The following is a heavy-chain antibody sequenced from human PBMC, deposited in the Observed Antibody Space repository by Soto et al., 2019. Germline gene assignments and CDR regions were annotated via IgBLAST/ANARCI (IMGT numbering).Heavy chain of an antibody. V-gene: IGHV3-53*01. CDR3: ARDLGRTAETNYYYYYGMDV. Sequence: GGSLRLSCAASGFTVSSNYTSWVRQAPGKGLEWVSVIYSGGSTYYADSVKGRFTISRDNSKNTLYLQMNSLRAEDTAVYYCARDLGRTAETNYYYYYGMDVWGQGTTVTVSS. CDR2: IYSGGST. J-gene: IGHJ6*02. D-gene: IGHD3-16*01. CDR1: GFTVSSNY.